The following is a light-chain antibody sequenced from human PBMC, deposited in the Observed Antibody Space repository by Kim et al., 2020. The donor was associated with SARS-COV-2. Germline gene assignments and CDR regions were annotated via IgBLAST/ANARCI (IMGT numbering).Light chain of an antibody. CDR1: SLRSYY. CDR2: GKN. Sequence: SSELTQDPAVSVALGQTVRITCQGDSLRSYYASWYQQKPGQAPVLVIYGKNNRHSGIPDRFSGSSSGNTASLTITGAQAEDEADYYCNSRDSSGNHVEVFCGGTQPTVL. J-gene: IGLJ3*02. V-gene: IGLV3-19*01. CDR3: NSRDSSGNHVEV.